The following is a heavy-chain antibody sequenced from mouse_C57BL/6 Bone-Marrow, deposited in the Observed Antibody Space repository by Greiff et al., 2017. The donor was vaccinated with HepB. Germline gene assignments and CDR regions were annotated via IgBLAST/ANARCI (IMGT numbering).Heavy chain of an antibody. V-gene: IGHV1-64*01. D-gene: IGHD1-1*01. CDR1: GYTFTSYW. J-gene: IGHJ1*03. CDR3: ARTDYYGSRHWYFDV. CDR2: IHPNSGST. Sequence: QVQLQQPGAELVKPGASVKLSCKASGYTFTSYWMHWVKQRPGQGLEWIGMIHPNSGSTNYNEKFKSKATLTVDKSSSTAYMQLSSLTAEDSAVYYCARTDYYGSRHWYFDVWGTGTTVTVSS.